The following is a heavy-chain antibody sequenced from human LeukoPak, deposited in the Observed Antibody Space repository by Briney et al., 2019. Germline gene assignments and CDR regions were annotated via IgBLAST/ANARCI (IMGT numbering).Heavy chain of an antibody. CDR3: ARGIVVVVAATSDRYYYYMDV. CDR1: GGTFSSYA. CDR2: IIPIFGTA. D-gene: IGHD2-15*01. J-gene: IGHJ6*03. Sequence: GASVKVSCKASGGTFSSYAISWVRQAPGQGLEWMGGIIPIFGTANYAQKFQGRVTITADKSTSTAYMELSSLRSEDTAVYYCARGIVVVVAATSDRYYYYMDVWGKGTTVTVSS. V-gene: IGHV1-69*06.